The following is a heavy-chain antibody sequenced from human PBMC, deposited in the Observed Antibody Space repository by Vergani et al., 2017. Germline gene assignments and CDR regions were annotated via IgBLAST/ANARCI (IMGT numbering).Heavy chain of an antibody. J-gene: IGHJ3*02. V-gene: IGHV4-34*01. D-gene: IGHD6-13*01. CDR1: GGSFSGYY. Sequence: QVQLQQWGAGLFKPSETLSLTCAVYGGSFSGYYWSWIRQPPGKGLEWIGEINHSGSTYYNPSLKSRVTISVDTSKNQFSLKLSSVTDADTAVYYCARDAIAAAGNKAFDIWGQGTMVTVSS. CDR2: INHSGST. CDR3: ARDAIAAAGNKAFDI.